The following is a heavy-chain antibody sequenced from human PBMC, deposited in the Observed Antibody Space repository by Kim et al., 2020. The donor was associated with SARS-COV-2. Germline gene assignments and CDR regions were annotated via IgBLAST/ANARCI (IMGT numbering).Heavy chain of an antibody. D-gene: IGHD3-3*01. CDR3: ARDIGTVTIFGVVIIPPSGMDV. CDR1: GYTFTSYA. Sequence: ASVKVSCKASGYTFTSYAMNWVRQAPGQGLEWMGWINTNTGNPTYAQGFTGRVVFSLDTSVSTAYLQISSLKAEDTAVYYCARDIGTVTIFGVVIIPPSGMDVWGQGTTVTVSS. V-gene: IGHV7-4-1*02. CDR2: INTNTGNP. J-gene: IGHJ6*02.